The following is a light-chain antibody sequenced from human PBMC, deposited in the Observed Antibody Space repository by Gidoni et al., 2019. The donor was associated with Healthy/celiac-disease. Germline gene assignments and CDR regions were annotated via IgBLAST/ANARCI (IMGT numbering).Light chain of an antibody. CDR1: SSDVGGYNY. J-gene: IGLJ2*01. CDR3: SSYTSSSALV. Sequence: QSALTQPAPVSGSPGQSITISCTGTSSDVGGYNYVSWYQQHPGKAPKLIIYEVSNRPSGVSNRFSGSKSGNTASLTISGLQAEDEADYYCSSYTSSSALVFGGGPKLTVL. V-gene: IGLV2-14*01. CDR2: EVS.